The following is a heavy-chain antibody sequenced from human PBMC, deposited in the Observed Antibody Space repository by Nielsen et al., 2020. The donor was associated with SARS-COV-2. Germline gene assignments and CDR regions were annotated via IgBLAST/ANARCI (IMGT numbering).Heavy chain of an antibody. CDR1: GYTFTDYY. CDR3: ARPGATYFP. D-gene: IGHD2/OR15-2a*01. CDR2: ISGYSGNT. J-gene: IGHJ5*02. V-gene: IGHV1-18*04. Sequence: ASVKVSCKASGYTFTDYYIHWVRQAHGQGLEWMGWISGYSGNTNYAQRLQGRVTMTTDTSTSTAYMELRGLRSDDTAVYYCARPGATYFPWGQGTLVTVSS.